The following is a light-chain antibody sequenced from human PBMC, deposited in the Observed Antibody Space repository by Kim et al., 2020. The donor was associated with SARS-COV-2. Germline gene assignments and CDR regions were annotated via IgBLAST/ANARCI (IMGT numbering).Light chain of an antibody. V-gene: IGLV1-40*01. CDR1: SSNIGAGDD. CDR2: DNS. J-gene: IGLJ1*01. Sequence: VTISCTGSSSNIGAGDDVHWYQHLPGTAPKLLIYDNSNRPSGVPDRFSGSKSGTSASLAITGLQAEDEADYYCQSYDSSLSALYVFGTGTKVTVL. CDR3: QSYDSSLSALYV.